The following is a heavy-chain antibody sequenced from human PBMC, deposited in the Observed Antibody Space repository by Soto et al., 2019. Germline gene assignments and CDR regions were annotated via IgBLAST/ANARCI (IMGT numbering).Heavy chain of an antibody. V-gene: IGHV1-69*06. CDR3: VRYPLVVRAVRGMGV. CDR1: GGTFIDYA. Sequence: QVQLVQSGAEVKRPGSSVKVSCRASGGTFIDYAISWVRQAPGQGLEWMGGIMPFYGRTNYAQSFQGGVIITADTFTSEVYMELSSLKSEDTAVYYCVRYPLVVRAVRGMGVWGQGTALTVS. J-gene: IGHJ6*02. CDR2: IMPFYGRT. D-gene: IGHD1-26*01.